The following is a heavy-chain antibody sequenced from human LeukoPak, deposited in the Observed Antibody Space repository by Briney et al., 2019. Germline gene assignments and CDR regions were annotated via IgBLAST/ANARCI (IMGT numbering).Heavy chain of an antibody. CDR2: ISSSGSTI. V-gene: IGHV3-48*03. CDR3: AKDQGGTGCYCYFDY. CDR1: GFTFSSYE. Sequence: PGGSLRLSCAASGFTFSSYEMNWVRQAPGKGLEWVSYISSSGSTIYYADSVKGRFTISRDNAKNSLYLQMNSLRAEDTAVYYCAKDQGGTGCYCYFDYWGQGALVTVSS. J-gene: IGHJ4*02. D-gene: IGHD2-15*01.